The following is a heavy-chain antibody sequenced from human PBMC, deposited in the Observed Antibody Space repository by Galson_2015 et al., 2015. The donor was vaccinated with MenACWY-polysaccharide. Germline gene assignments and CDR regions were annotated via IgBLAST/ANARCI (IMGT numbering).Heavy chain of an antibody. V-gene: IGHV4-61*01. D-gene: IGHD1-26*01. CDR2: MSYSGSA. Sequence: ETPFLPCPVSGDSLTRATYYRGWLPPTPREGLARVGCMSYSGSAHHNPSLKSRGTVSIKTSNKPFSPRLNSVTAADTAMYYCAREPTYSGTFGWFDSWGPGTLVTVSS. CDR3: AREPTYSGTFGWFDS. CDR1: GDSLTRATYY. J-gene: IGHJ5*01.